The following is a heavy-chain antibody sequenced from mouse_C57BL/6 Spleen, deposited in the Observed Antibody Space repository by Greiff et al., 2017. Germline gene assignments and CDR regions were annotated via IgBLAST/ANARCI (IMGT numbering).Heavy chain of an antibody. V-gene: IGHV1-64*01. D-gene: IGHD2-4*01. CDR1: GYTFTSYW. CDR2: IHPNSGST. Sequence: QVQLQQPGAELVKPGASAKLSCKASGYTFTSYWMHWVKQRPGQGLEWIGMIHPNSGSTNYNEKFKSKATLTVDKSSSTAYMQLSSLTSEDSAVYYCARPGYDYDGGRFAYWGQGTLVTVSA. CDR3: ARPGYDYDGGRFAY. J-gene: IGHJ3*01.